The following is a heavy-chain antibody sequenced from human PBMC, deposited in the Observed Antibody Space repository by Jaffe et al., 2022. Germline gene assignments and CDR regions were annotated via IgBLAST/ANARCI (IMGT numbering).Heavy chain of an antibody. D-gene: IGHD4-17*01. J-gene: IGHJ5*02. Sequence: QLQLQESGPGLVKPSETLSLTCTVSGGSISSSSYYWGWIRQPPGKGLEWIGSIYYSGSTYYNPSLKSRVTISVDTSKNQFSLKLSSVTAADTAVYYCARHSGRVDMMTTVTTWFDPWGQGTLVTVSS. CDR3: ARHSGRVDMMTTVTTWFDP. CDR2: IYYSGST. CDR1: GGSISSSSYY. V-gene: IGHV4-39*01.